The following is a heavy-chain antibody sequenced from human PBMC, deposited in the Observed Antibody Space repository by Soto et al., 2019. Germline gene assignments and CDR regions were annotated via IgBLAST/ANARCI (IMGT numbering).Heavy chain of an antibody. CDR2: SRNKPNGYVT. V-gene: IGHV3-72*01. D-gene: IGHD2-21*02. CDR1: GFSFSDHY. CDR3: ARVKKTAGTSYLDY. J-gene: IGHJ4*02. Sequence: GGSLRLSCAPSGFSFSDHYMDWVRPAPGKGLEWVGRSRNKPNGYVTVYAASVKGRFTISRDDSKKSLYVEMSGLKTEDTAVYFCARVKKTAGTSYLDYWGRGTVVTVSS.